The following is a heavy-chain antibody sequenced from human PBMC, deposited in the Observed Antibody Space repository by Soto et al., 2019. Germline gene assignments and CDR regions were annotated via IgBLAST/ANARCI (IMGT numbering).Heavy chain of an antibody. Sequence: PGGSLRLSCAASGFTFSSYGMHWVRQAPGKGLEWVAVIWYDGSNKYYADSVKGRFTISRDNSKNTLYLQMNSLRAEDTAVYYCAREKDTISCDYWGQGTLVTVSS. CDR3: AREKDTISCDY. CDR1: GFTFSSYG. D-gene: IGHD2-15*01. J-gene: IGHJ4*02. V-gene: IGHV3-33*01. CDR2: IWYDGSNK.